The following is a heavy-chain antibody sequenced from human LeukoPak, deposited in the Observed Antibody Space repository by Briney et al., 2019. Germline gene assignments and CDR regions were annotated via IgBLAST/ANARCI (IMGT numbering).Heavy chain of an antibody. CDR1: GFTFSRYW. J-gene: IGHJ3*02. V-gene: IGHV3-7*01. CDR2: IKQDGSEK. CDR3: ARDREGRYSYASEGAFDI. Sequence: GGSLRLSCAASGFTFSRYWMSWVRQAPGKGLEWVANIKQDGSEKYYVDSVKGRFTISRDNSKNSLYLQMNSLRAEDTAVYYCARDREGRYSYASEGAFDIWGQGTMVTVSS. D-gene: IGHD5-18*01.